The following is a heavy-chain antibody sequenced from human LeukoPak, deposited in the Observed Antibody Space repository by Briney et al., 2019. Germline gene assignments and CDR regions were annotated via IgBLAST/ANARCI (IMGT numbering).Heavy chain of an antibody. CDR1: GFTFSSYS. Sequence: PGGSLRLSCAASGFTFSSYSMNWVRQAPGKGLEWVSYISSSSSTIYYADSVKGRFTISRDNAKNSLYLQMNSLRAEDTAVYYCARDRPYYYDSSGYYSPFDYWGQGTLVTVSS. CDR2: ISSSSSTI. D-gene: IGHD3-22*01. CDR3: ARDRPYYYDSSGYYSPFDY. V-gene: IGHV3-48*01. J-gene: IGHJ4*02.